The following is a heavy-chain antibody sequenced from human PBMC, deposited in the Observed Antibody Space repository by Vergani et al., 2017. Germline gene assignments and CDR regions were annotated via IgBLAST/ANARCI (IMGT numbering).Heavy chain of an antibody. CDR1: GYTFTSYG. J-gene: IGHJ6*02. D-gene: IGHD2-2*01. V-gene: IGHV1-18*04. CDR2: ISAYNGNT. CDR3: ARDPDIVVVPADPYYYYYYSMDV. Sequence: QVQLVQSGAEVKKPGASVKVSCKASGYTFTSYGISWVRQAPGQGLEWMGWISAYNGNTNYAQKLQGRVTMTTDTSTSTAYMELRSLRSDDTAVYYCARDPDIVVVPADPYYYYYYSMDVWGQRTTVIVS.